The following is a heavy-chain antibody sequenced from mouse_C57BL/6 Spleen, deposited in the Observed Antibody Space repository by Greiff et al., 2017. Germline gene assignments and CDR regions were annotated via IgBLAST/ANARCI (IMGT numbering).Heavy chain of an antibody. CDR3: ARCDGYPREMDY. CDR1: GYSITSGYY. Sequence: EVQRVESGPGLVKPSQSLSLTCSVTGYSITSGYYWNWIRQFPGNKLEWMGYISYDGSNNYNPSLKNRISITRDTSKNQFFLKLNSVTTEDTATYYCARCDGYPREMDYWGQGTSVTVSS. D-gene: IGHD2-3*01. J-gene: IGHJ4*01. CDR2: ISYDGSN. V-gene: IGHV3-6*01.